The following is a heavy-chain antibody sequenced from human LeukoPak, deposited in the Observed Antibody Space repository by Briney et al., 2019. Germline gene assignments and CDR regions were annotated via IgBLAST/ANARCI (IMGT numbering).Heavy chain of an antibody. D-gene: IGHD3-9*01. CDR2: ISGSGSTM. J-gene: IGHJ3*01. CDR3: AREKILTTYSAFDF. CDR1: GFTFSSYG. Sequence: GGSLRLSCAASGFTFSSYGMHWVRQAPGKGLEWVSYISGSGSTMYYAAAVKGRFTISRDNAKNSLYLHMNSLRAEDTAVYYCAREKILTTYSAFDFWGQGTLVTVSS. V-gene: IGHV3-48*01.